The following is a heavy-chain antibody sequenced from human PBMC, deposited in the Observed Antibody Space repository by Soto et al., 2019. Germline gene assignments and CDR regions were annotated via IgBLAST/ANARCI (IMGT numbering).Heavy chain of an antibody. D-gene: IGHD2-15*01. V-gene: IGHV4-61*01. Sequence: PSETLSPTSSNSGREISIGSYYRRWIRHPPGKGLEWIGYIYYTGSTNYNPSLKSRVTISVDTSKKQFSLKLSSVTAADTAVYYCARHRPYSTPFYFHYWRQG. CDR3: ARHRPYSTPFYFHY. CDR1: GREISIGSYY. J-gene: IGHJ4*02. CDR2: IYYTGST.